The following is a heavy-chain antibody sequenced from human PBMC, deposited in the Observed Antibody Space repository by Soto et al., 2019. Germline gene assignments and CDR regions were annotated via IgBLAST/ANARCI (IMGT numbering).Heavy chain of an antibody. CDR2: IIPIFGTA. CDR3: ARSGELLPHNAYYYGMDV. CDR1: GGTFSSYA. J-gene: IGHJ6*02. V-gene: IGHV1-69*06. Sequence: QVQLVQSGGEVKKPGSSVKVSCKASGGTFSSYAISWVRQAPGQGLEWMGGIIPIFGTANYAQKFQGRVTITADKSTSTAYMELSSLRSEDTAVYYCARSGELLPHNAYYYGMDVWGQWTTVTVSS. D-gene: IGHD1-26*01.